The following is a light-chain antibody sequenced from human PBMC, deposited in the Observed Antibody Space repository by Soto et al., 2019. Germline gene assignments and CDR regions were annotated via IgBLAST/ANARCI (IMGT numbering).Light chain of an antibody. CDR2: EGT. CDR1: SSDVGSYNF. J-gene: IGLJ1*01. CDR3: CSYAGDSTPYV. Sequence: QSVLTHPASVSGSPGQSITISCTGTSSDVGSYNFVSWYQQHPGKAPKVIIYEGTKRPSGVSNRFSGSKSGNTASLTISGLQAEDEADYYCCSYAGDSTPYVFGTGTKLTVL. V-gene: IGLV2-23*01.